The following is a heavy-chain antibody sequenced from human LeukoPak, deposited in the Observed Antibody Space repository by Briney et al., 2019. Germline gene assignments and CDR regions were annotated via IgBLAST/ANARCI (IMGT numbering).Heavy chain of an antibody. CDR1: GFTFSGYY. V-gene: IGHV3-11*01. Sequence: GGSLRLSCAASGFTFSGYYMSWIRQAPGKGLEWVSYISSGSSTKYYTDSVKGRFTISRDNANNSLYLQMNSLRAEDTAVYYCARDKDYWGQGTLVTVSS. J-gene: IGHJ4*02. CDR3: ARDKDY. CDR2: ISSGSSTK.